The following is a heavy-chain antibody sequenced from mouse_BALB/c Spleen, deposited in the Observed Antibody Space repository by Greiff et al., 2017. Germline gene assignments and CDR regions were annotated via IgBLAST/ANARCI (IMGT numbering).Heavy chain of an antibody. CDR2: ISTYYGDA. V-gene: IGHV1S137*01. CDR1: GYTFTDYA. D-gene: IGHD1-1*01. Sequence: VQLQESGAELVRPGVSVKISCKGSGYTFTDYAMHWVKQSHAKSLEWIGVISTYYGDASYNQKFKGKATMTVDKSSSTAYMELARLTSEDSAIYYCASPYGSSLSFDYWGQGTTLTVSS. CDR3: ASPYGSSLSFDY. J-gene: IGHJ2*01.